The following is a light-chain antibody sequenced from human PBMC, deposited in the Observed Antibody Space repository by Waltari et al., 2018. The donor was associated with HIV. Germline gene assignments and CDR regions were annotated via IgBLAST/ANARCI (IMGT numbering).Light chain of an antibody. CDR3: QVWDNGTDHYV. CDR1: NIGTKS. CDR2: DDS. J-gene: IGLJ1*01. Sequence: SYVLTQPPSVSVAPGKTARITCEGSNIGTKSVHWYHQRPGQAPVLFIFDDSDRPSGIPGRFSGSNSGNTATLTISRVEAGDEADYYCQVWDNGTDHYVFGTGTKVTVL. V-gene: IGLV3-21*04.